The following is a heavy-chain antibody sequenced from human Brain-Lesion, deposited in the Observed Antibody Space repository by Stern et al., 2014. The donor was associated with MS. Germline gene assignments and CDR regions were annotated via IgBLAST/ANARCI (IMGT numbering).Heavy chain of an antibody. D-gene: IGHD3-3*01. Sequence: EVQLVESGGGLVQPGGSLTISCTAAGFTFGNYWMTWVRQAPGKGLEWVANIKEDGNEKNYVDSVKGRFPISRDNARNSLYLQMNSLRVEDTALYYCARVYNTIYGIVTQRGSGMDVWGQGTTVIVSS. CDR3: ARVYNTIYGIVTQRGSGMDV. CDR2: IKEDGNEK. CDR1: GFTFGNYW. V-gene: IGHV3-7*01. J-gene: IGHJ6*02.